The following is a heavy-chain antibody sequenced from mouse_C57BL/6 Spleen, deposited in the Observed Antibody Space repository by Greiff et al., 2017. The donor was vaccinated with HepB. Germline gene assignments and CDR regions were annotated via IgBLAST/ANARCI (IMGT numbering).Heavy chain of an antibody. D-gene: IGHD1-1*01. J-gene: IGHJ3*01. CDR1: GYTFTSYW. V-gene: IGHV1-64*01. Sequence: QVQLQQPGAELVKPGASVKLSCKASGYTFTSYWMHWVKQRPGQGLEWIGMIHPNSGITNYNEKFKSKATLTVDKSSSTAYMQLSSLTSEDSAVYYCARGFITTVVETYWGQGTLVTVSA. CDR3: ARGFITTVVETY. CDR2: IHPNSGIT.